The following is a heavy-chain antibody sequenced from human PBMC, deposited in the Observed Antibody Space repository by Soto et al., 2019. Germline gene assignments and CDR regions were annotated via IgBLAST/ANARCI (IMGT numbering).Heavy chain of an antibody. CDR2: VFHSGIT. J-gene: IGHJ4*02. D-gene: IGHD3-10*01. V-gene: IGHV4-4*02. CDR1: GGSMKTTNW. Sequence: VQLRESGPGQVKTSGTLSLTCAVSGGSMKTTNWWSWVRQPPGKGLEWIGEVFHSGITRYNPSLKSRATVSVDTSKNQIFLYLASVTAADTAVYYCTKDEAGSPFRYWGQGALVTVSS. CDR3: TKDEAGSPFRY.